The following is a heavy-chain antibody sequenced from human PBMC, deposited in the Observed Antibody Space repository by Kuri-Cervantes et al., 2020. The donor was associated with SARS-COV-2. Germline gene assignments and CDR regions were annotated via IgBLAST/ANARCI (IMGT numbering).Heavy chain of an antibody. J-gene: IGHJ3*02. CDR1: GFTVSSNY. CDR2: IYSGGGT. V-gene: IGHV3-53*01. D-gene: IGHD1-1*01. Sequence: GESLKISCAASGFTVSSNYMSWVRQAPGKGLEWVSVIYSGGGTYYADSVKGRFTISRDNYKNTLYLQMNSLRAEDTAVYYCARRESWKGDFDSWGQGTMVTVSS. CDR3: ARRESWKGDFDS.